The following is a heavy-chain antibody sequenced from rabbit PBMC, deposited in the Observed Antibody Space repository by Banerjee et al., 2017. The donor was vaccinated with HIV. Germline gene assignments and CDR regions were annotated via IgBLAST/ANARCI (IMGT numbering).Heavy chain of an antibody. D-gene: IGHD8-1*01. CDR1: GFSFSSGYW. Sequence: QEQLVESGGGLVQPGASLTLTCTASGFSFSSGYWICWVRQAPGKGLEWSGCIGAGSGTTYYASWAKGRFTISKTSSTTETLQMTSLTAADTATYFCARAGSSYTTGVDYFNLRGQGTLVTVS. CDR3: ARAGSSYTTGVDYFNL. CDR2: IGAGSGTT. V-gene: IGHV1S45*01. J-gene: IGHJ4*01.